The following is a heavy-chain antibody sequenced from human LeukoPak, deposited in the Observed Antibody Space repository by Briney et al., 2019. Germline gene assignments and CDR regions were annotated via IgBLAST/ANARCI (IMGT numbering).Heavy chain of an antibody. CDR2: INPTGSST. V-gene: IGHV1-46*01. CDR3: ARGIWSTTLTAYYLDY. Sequence: ASVKVSCKASGYSFTSHYMHWVRQAPGQGLEWLGLINPTGSSTLYAQKFQGRVTMTRDMSTTTDYMELSSLRSDDTAVYYCARGIWSTTLTAYYLDYWGQGTLVTVSS. D-gene: IGHD4-17*01. J-gene: IGHJ4*02. CDR1: GYSFTSHY.